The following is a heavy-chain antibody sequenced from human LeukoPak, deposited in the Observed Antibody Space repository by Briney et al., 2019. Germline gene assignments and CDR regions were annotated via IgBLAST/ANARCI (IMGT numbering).Heavy chain of an antibody. CDR2: ISSSSSYI. V-gene: IGHV3-21*01. CDR3: AREAKRSSSSDFHYFDY. Sequence: SGGSLRLSCAASGFTFSSYSMNWVRQAPGKGLEWVSSISSSSSYIYYADSVKGRFTISRDNAKNSLYLQMNSLRAEDTAVYYCAREAKRSSSSDFHYFDYWGQGTLVTVSS. D-gene: IGHD6-6*01. J-gene: IGHJ4*02. CDR1: GFTFSSYS.